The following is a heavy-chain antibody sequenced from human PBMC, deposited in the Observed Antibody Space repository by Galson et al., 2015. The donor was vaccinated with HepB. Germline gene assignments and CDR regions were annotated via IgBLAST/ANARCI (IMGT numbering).Heavy chain of an antibody. V-gene: IGHV3-33*01. Sequence: SLRLSCAASGFTFSSYGMHWVRQAPGKGLEWVAVIWYDGSNKYYADSVKGRFTISRDNSKNTLYLQMNSLRAEDTAVYYCARDPLSYGDHPRGIDYWGQGTLVTVSS. CDR3: ARDPLSYGDHPRGIDY. D-gene: IGHD4-17*01. J-gene: IGHJ4*02. CDR1: GFTFSSYG. CDR2: IWYDGSNK.